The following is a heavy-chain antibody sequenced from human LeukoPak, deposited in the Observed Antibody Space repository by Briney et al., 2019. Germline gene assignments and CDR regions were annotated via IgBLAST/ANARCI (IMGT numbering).Heavy chain of an antibody. CDR1: GGSISSGDYY. Sequence: SQTLSLTCTVSGGSISSGDYYWSWIRQPPGTGLERIGYIYYSGSTYYNPSLKSRVTISVDTSKNQFSLKLSSVTAADTAVYYCASYYYDSSGPNWFDPWGQGTLVTVSS. D-gene: IGHD3-22*01. V-gene: IGHV4-30-4*01. J-gene: IGHJ5*02. CDR2: IYYSGST. CDR3: ASYYYDSSGPNWFDP.